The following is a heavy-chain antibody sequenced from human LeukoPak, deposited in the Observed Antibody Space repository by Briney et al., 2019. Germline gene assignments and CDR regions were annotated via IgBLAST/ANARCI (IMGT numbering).Heavy chain of an antibody. CDR3: VRDYQFIQEV. J-gene: IGHJ6*02. V-gene: IGHV3-74*01. CDR2: ISTDGKST. Sequence: GGSLRLSCVASGFTFSNYWVLWVRQAPGKGLMWVSLISTDGKSTRYAESVKGRFTISRDNAKSALYLQMDILRVEDTALYFCVRDYQFIQEVWGQGTTVTVSS. D-gene: IGHD2-2*01. CDR1: GFTFSNYW.